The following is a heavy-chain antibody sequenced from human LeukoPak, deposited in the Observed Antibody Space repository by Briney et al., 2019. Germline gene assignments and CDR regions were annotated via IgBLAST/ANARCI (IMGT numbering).Heavy chain of an antibody. D-gene: IGHD3-22*01. CDR1: GVSITNYY. Sequence: SETLSLTCSVSGVSITNYYWSWIRQPPGKGLEWIGYIYFNGGTSYNPSLKSRATISVDTSKNQFSLKLSSVTAADTAVYYCARLKYYYDSSGSRAEYFQHWGQGTLVTASS. CDR3: ARLKYYYDSSGSRAEYFQH. J-gene: IGHJ1*01. V-gene: IGHV4-59*01. CDR2: IYFNGGT.